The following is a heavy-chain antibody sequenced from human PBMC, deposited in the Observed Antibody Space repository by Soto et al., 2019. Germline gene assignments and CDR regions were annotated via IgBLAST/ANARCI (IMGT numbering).Heavy chain of an antibody. V-gene: IGHV3-48*01. CDR1: VFTFSSYS. J-gene: IGHJ4*02. CDR3: ARDAPPDDY. CDR2: ISSSSSTI. Sequence: HPGGSLRLSCAASVFTFSSYSMNWVRQAPGKGLEWVSYISSSSSTIYYADSVKGRFTISRDNAKNSLYLQMNSLRAEDTAVYYCARDAPPDDYWGQGTLVTVSS.